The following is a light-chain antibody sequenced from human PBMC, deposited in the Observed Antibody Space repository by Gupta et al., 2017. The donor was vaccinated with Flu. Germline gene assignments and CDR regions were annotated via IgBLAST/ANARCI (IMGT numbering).Light chain of an antibody. V-gene: IGKV1-5*03. Sequence: DIQMTQSPSTLSASVGDRVTITCRASQSISSWLAWYQQKPGKAPNLLIYKAFTLESGVPLRFSGSGSGTEFTLTISSLQPDDFATYYCQQYYSFCTFGQGTKVEIK. CDR3: QQYYSFCT. CDR2: KAF. J-gene: IGKJ1*01. CDR1: QSISSW.